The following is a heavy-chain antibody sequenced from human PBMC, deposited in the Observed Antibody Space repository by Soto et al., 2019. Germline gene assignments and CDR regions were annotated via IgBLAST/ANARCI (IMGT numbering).Heavy chain of an antibody. CDR3: ARDKLAVAGSVVVDY. CDR2: INAGNGNT. D-gene: IGHD6-19*01. CDR1: GYTFTSYA. Sequence: GASVKVSCKASGYTFTSYAMHWLRQAPGQRLEWMGWINAGNGNTKYSQKFQGRVTITRDTSASTAYMELSSLRSEDTAVYYCARDKLAVAGSVVVDYWGQGTLVTVSS. J-gene: IGHJ4*02. V-gene: IGHV1-3*01.